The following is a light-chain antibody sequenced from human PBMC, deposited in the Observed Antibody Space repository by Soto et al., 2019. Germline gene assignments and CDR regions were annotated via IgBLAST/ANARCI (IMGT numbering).Light chain of an antibody. Sequence: QPVLTQPASVSGSPGQSITISCTETSSDVGGYNYVSWYQQHPGKAPKLMIYDVSNWPSGVSNRFSVSKPGNTASLSISGLQAEDEADYYCSSYTSSSTRVFGTGTKVTVL. CDR2: DVS. J-gene: IGLJ1*01. CDR1: SSDVGGYNY. CDR3: SSYTSSSTRV. V-gene: IGLV2-14*01.